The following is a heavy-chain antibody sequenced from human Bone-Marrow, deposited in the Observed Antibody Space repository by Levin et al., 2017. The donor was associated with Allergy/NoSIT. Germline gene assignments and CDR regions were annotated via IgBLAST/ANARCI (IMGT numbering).Heavy chain of an antibody. Sequence: GASVKVSCKASGGTFSNFAINWVRQAPGQGLEWMGGIVPIFGAANYAQKFQGRVTITADTSTSTAYMELSSLRSEDTAFYYCARESVVPSASLGFDPWGQGVLVTVSS. CDR2: IVPIFGAA. D-gene: IGHD2-15*01. CDR3: ARESVVPSASLGFDP. J-gene: IGHJ5*02. V-gene: IGHV1-69*06. CDR1: GGTFSNFA.